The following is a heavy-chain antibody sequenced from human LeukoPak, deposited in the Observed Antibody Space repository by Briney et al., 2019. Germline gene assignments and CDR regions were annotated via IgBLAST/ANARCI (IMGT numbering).Heavy chain of an antibody. D-gene: IGHD1-26*01. V-gene: IGHV1-69*04. CDR3: ARVGSVGDFDY. CDR1: GGTFSSYA. J-gene: IGHJ4*02. Sequence: SVKVSCKASGGTFSSYAISWVRPAPGQGLEWMGRIIPILGIANYAQKFQGRVTITADKSTSTAYMELSSLRSEDTAVYYCARVGSVGDFDYWGQGTLVTVSS. CDR2: IIPILGIA.